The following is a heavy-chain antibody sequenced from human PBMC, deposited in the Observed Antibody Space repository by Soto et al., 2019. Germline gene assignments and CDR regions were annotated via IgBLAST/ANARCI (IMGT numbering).Heavy chain of an antibody. J-gene: IGHJ6*02. CDR2: MDPNSGSK. V-gene: IGHV1-8*01. CDR3: ARERKFDFWRKGLDV. CDR1: GYTFTSYD. D-gene: IGHD3-3*01. Sequence: QAQLVQSGAEVKKPGASVKVSCKASGYTFTSYDINWVRQAPGQGLEWLGWMDPNSGSKGYAQNFQGRVTMTRNISINTAHMELSSLRSEDTAAYYCARERKFDFWRKGLDVWGQGTTVTVSS.